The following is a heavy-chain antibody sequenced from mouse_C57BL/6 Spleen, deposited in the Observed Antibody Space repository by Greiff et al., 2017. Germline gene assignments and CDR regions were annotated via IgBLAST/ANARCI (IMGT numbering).Heavy chain of an antibody. CDR2: ISYDGSN. V-gene: IGHV3-6*01. D-gene: IGHD2-2*01. CDR3: ARWLPRFAY. Sequence: EVHLVESGPGLVKPSQSLSLTCSVTGYSITSGYYWNWIRQFPGNKLEWMGYISYDGSNNYNPSLKNRISITRDTSKNQFFLKLNSVTTEDTATYYCARWLPRFAYWGQGTLVTVSA. CDR1: GYSITSGYY. J-gene: IGHJ3*01.